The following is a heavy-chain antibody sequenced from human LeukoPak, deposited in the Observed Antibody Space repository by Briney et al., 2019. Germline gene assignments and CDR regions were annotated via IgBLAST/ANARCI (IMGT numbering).Heavy chain of an antibody. CDR1: GGSFSGYY. V-gene: IGHV4-34*01. Sequence: SETLSLTCAVYGGSFSGYYWSWIRQPPGKGLEWIGEINHSGSTNYNPSLKSRVTISVDTSKNQFSLKLSSVTAADTAVYYCARDAVAGVGLNYLDYWGQGTLVTVSS. CDR3: ARDAVAGVGLNYLDY. J-gene: IGHJ4*02. D-gene: IGHD6-19*01. CDR2: INHSGST.